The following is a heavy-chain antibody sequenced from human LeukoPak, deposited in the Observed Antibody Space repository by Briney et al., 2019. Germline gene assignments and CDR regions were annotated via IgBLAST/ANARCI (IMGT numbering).Heavy chain of an antibody. J-gene: IGHJ4*02. Sequence: GSLRLSCAASGFTFSSYGMHWVRQAPGKGLEWVAVISYDGSNKYYADSVKGRFTISRDNSKNTLYLQMNSLRAEDTAVYYCARDFIHSGSYNLFDYWGQGTLVTVSS. CDR1: GFTFSSYG. CDR2: ISYDGSNK. D-gene: IGHD1-26*01. CDR3: ARDFIHSGSYNLFDY. V-gene: IGHV3-30*19.